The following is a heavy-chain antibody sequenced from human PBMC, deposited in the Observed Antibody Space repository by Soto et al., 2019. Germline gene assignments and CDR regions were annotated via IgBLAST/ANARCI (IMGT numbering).Heavy chain of an antibody. CDR3: VRQITTYGVDGAEVVTGDPADFDN. J-gene: IGHJ4*02. V-gene: IGHV3-53*02. CDR1: GFSVSYNY. D-gene: IGHD2-21*02. Sequence: EVQLVETGGGLIQPGGSLRLSCAASGFSVSYNYMSWVRQAPGKGLEWVSVIYTGGSTYYADSVKGRFTIARDTSKNTLYLHMNSLRAEDTAVYYCVRQITTYGVDGAEVVTGDPADFDNWGQGTLVTVSS. CDR2: IYTGGST.